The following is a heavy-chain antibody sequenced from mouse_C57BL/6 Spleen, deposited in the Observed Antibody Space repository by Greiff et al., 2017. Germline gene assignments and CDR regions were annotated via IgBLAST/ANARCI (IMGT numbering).Heavy chain of an antibody. V-gene: IGHV5-9-1*02. CDR2: ISSGGGYI. D-gene: IGHD1-1*01. Sequence: EVQLVESGEGLVKPGGSLKLSCAASGFTFSSYAMSWVRQTPEKRLEWVAYISSGGGYIYYADTVKGRFTISRDNARNTLYLQMSSLKSEDTAMYYCTRAEYYGSREVWFAYWGQGTLVTVSA. CDR1: GFTFSSYA. J-gene: IGHJ3*01. CDR3: TRAEYYGSREVWFAY.